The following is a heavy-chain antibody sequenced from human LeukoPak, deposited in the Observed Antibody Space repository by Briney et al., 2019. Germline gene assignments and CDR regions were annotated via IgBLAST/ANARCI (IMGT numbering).Heavy chain of an antibody. D-gene: IGHD2-21*02. CDR1: GFTFSDYY. V-gene: IGHV3-11*01. CDR3: ARDSEAYCGGDCYSGH. CDR2: ISSSGSTI. Sequence: GGSLRLSCAASGFTFSDYYMSWIRQAPGKGLEWVSYISSSGSTIYYADSVKGRFTISRANAKNSLYLQMNSLRAEDRAVYYCARDSEAYCGGDCYSGHWGQGTLVTVSS. J-gene: IGHJ4*02.